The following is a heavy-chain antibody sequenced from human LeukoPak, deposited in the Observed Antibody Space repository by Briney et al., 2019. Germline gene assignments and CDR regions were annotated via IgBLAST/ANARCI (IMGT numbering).Heavy chain of an antibody. D-gene: IGHD3-10*01. CDR1: GFTFSDFA. CDR3: ARVPVLLQVVYYYMDV. V-gene: IGHV3-73*01. CDR2: IRSKVKDYAT. Sequence: GGSLRLSCEVSGFTFSDFAMHWVRQPSGRGLEWVGRIRSKVKDYATAYIASVEGRFTISRDDSKNTAYLQMDSLKTEDTAVYYCARVPVLLQVVYYYMDVWGKGTTVTVSS. J-gene: IGHJ6*03.